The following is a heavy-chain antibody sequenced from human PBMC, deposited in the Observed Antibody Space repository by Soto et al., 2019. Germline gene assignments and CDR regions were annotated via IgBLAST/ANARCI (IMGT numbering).Heavy chain of an antibody. V-gene: IGHV2-5*02. Sequence: QITLKESGPTLVKPTQTLTLTCTFSGFSLTTDRVGVGWIRQPPGEALEWLAVIYWDDSKTYRASLESRLTITKDTSKNQVALTMTNMDSLDTDTYYCAHAYGGRSLYWGQGTLVTVSS. CDR3: AHAYGGRSLY. D-gene: IGHD1-26*01. CDR2: IYWDDSK. CDR1: GFSLTTDRVG. J-gene: IGHJ4*02.